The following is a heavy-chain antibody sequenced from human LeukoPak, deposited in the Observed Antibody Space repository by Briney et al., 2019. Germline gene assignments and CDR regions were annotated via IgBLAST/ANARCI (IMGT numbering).Heavy chain of an antibody. D-gene: IGHD1-26*01. CDR3: ARGELGWELLRYYYYGMDV. CDR2: INHSGST. Sequence: SETLSLTCAVYGGSFSGYYWSWIRQPPGKGLEWIGEINHSGSTNYNPSLKSRVTISVDTSKNQFSLKLSSVTAADTAAYYCARGELGWELLRYYYYGMDVWGQGTTVTVSS. V-gene: IGHV4-34*01. CDR1: GGSFSGYY. J-gene: IGHJ6*02.